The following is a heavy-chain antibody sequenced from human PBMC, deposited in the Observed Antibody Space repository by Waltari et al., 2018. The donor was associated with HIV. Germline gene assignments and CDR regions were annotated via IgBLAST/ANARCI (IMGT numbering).Heavy chain of an antibody. V-gene: IGHV4-34*01. Sequence: QVQLQQWGAGLLKPSETLSLTCAVYGGSFSGYYWSWIRQPPGKGLEWIGEINHSGSTNYNPSLKSRVTISVDTSKNQFSRKLSSVTAADTAVYYCARGGNYYDSSGYYLDYWGQGTLVTVSS. J-gene: IGHJ4*02. CDR3: ARGGNYYDSSGYYLDY. D-gene: IGHD3-22*01. CDR1: GGSFSGYY. CDR2: INHSGST.